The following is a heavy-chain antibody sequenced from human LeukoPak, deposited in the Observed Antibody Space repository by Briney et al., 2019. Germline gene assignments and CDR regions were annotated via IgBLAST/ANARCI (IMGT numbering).Heavy chain of an antibody. CDR1: GFPFSSFW. J-gene: IGHJ4*02. Sequence: PGGSLRLSCAASGFPFSSFWMNWVRQTPGRGLEWLANIRPGGSEQYYVDSVRGRFTISRDNAKNSVYLDMNNLRVDDTGVYYCSGRDSSRSPRAYWGQGTLVSVSS. V-gene: IGHV3-7*01. CDR2: IRPGGSEQ. CDR3: SGRDSSRSPRAY. D-gene: IGHD2-2*01.